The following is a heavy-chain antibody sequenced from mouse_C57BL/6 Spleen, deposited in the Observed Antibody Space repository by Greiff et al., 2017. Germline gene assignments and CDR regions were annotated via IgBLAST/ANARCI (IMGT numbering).Heavy chain of an antibody. CDR3: VRQVLAAMDY. CDR2: IRSKSNNYAT. CDR1: GFSFNTYA. D-gene: IGHD1-1*01. V-gene: IGHV10-1*01. Sequence: EVQRVESGGGLVQPKGSLKLSCAASGFSFNTYAMNWVRQAPGKGLEWVARIRSKSNNYATYYAVSVKDRFTISRDDSESMLYLQMNNLKTEDTAMYYCVRQVLAAMDYWGQGTSVTVSS. J-gene: IGHJ4*01.